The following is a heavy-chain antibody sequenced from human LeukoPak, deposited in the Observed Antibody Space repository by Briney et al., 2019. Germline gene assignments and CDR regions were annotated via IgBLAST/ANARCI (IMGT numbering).Heavy chain of an antibody. CDR2: IYHSGST. CDR1: GYSISSGYY. J-gene: IGHJ6*02. V-gene: IGHV4-38-2*02. D-gene: IGHD3-10*01. CDR3: ARVLSYYGSGSYYIPAPPYYYYGMDV. Sequence: PSETLSLTCTVSGYSISSGYYWGWIRQPPGKGLEWIGTIYHSGSTYYNSSLKTRVTISVDTSKNQFSLKLSSVTAADTAVYYCARVLSYYGSGSYYIPAPPYYYYGMDVWGQGTTVTVSS.